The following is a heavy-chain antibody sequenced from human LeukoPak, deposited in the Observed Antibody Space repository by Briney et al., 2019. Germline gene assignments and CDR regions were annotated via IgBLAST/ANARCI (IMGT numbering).Heavy chain of an antibody. J-gene: IGHJ4*02. CDR1: GYTFTSNP. CDR3: ARGPGPVEF. CDR2: INTNTGDP. D-gene: IGHD2-2*01. Sequence: ASVKVSCKASGYTFTSNPMNWIRQAPGQGLEWIGWINTNTGDPAYAQGFTGRFVFSLGTSVSTAYLQIRSLTPEDTAVYYCARGPGPVEFWGQGTLVTVSS. V-gene: IGHV7-4-1*02.